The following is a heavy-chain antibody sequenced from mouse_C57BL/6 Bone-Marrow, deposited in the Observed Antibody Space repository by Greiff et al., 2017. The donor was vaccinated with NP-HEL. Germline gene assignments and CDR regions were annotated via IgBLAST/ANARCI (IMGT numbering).Heavy chain of an antibody. J-gene: IGHJ1*03. CDR3: ARQGLITTVDWYFDV. D-gene: IGHD1-1*01. Sequence: EVQRVESGGGLVKPGGSLKLSCAASGFTFSDYGMHWVRQAPEKGLEWVAYISSGSSTIYYAYTVKGRFTTSRDNAKNTLFLQMTSLRSEDTAMYYCARQGLITTVDWYFDVWGTGTTVTVSS. V-gene: IGHV5-17*01. CDR1: GFTFSDYG. CDR2: ISSGSSTI.